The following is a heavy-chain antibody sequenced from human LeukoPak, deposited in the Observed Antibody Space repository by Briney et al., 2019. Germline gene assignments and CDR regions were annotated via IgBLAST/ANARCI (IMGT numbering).Heavy chain of an antibody. V-gene: IGHV3-30*02. CDR1: GFTFSTYG. CDR2: IRYDGNDK. D-gene: IGHD3-16*01. Sequence: PTGGSLRLSCAASGFTFSTYGMHWVRQAPGKGLEWVAFIRYDGNDKYYADSEKGRFTISRDNSKNMLYLEMKSLRPEDTAVYYCAKNGPDYIWGNYLDYWGQGTLVTVSS. CDR3: AKNGPDYIWGNYLDY. J-gene: IGHJ4*02.